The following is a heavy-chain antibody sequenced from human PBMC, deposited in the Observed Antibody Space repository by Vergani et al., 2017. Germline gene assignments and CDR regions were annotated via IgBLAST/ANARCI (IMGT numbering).Heavy chain of an antibody. Sequence: QVQLQESGPGVVKPSQTLSLTCTVSGVSVSNSDYFWTWIRQPDGKGLEWIGRVMPSGMTNYNPSLESRVTMSVDTSKDHFSLRLDSVTVADTAVYYCARDRLGYLDVWGKGTTVIVSS. CDR3: ARDRLGYLDV. CDR1: GVSVSNSDYF. V-gene: IGHV4-61*02. CDR2: VMPSGMT. D-gene: IGHD3-16*01. J-gene: IGHJ6*03.